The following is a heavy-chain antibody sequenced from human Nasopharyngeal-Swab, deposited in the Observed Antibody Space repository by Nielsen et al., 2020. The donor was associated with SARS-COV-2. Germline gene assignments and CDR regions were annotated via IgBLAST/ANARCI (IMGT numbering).Heavy chain of an antibody. Sequence: WVRQAPGQGLEWMGGIIPIFGTANYAQKFQGRVTLTADESTSTVYMELSSLRSEDTAVYYCARGDYYDSSGYSQFWGQGTLVTVSS. V-gene: IGHV1-69*01. J-gene: IGHJ4*02. CDR3: ARGDYYDSSGYSQF. D-gene: IGHD3-22*01. CDR2: IIPIFGTA.